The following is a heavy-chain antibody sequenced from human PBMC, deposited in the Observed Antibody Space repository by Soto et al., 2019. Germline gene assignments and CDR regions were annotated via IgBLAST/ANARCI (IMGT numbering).Heavy chain of an antibody. J-gene: IGHJ4*02. V-gene: IGHV4-31*03. CDR1: GGSISSCSYY. CDR3: ARQITMARGLEF. Sequence: PPETLSLAFSFSGGSISSCSYYWSWVRQRPGKGLEWIVYVYFNVNTYYNPSLKSRVTISVGTSKSQFSLRLSSVTAADAAVYYCARQITMARGLEFWGPGISVTVS. CDR2: VYFNVNT. D-gene: IGHD3-10*01.